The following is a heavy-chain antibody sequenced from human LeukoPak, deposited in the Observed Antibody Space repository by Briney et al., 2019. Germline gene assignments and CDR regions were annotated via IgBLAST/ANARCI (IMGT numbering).Heavy chain of an antibody. CDR1: GFTFSGSA. J-gene: IGHJ1*01. CDR3: TTHLPPRYCSSTSCYPGRYFQH. Sequence: PGGSLRLSCAASGFTFSGSAIHWVRQTSGKGLEWVGRIRSKANNYATLYAASMKGRFTISRDDSRNTAYLQMNSLKTEDTAVYYCTTHLPPRYCSSTSCYPGRYFQHWGQGTLVTVSS. CDR2: IRSKANNYAT. V-gene: IGHV3-73*01. D-gene: IGHD2-2*01.